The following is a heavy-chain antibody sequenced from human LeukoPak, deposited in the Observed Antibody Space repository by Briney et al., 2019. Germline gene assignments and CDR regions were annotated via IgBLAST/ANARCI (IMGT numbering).Heavy chain of an antibody. V-gene: IGHV4-59*01. CDR1: GGSISNYY. CDR3: ARGRGVRGGNFDY. Sequence: SETLSLTCTVSGGSISNYYWSWIRQPPGKGLEWIGYIYYSGSTNYNPSLKSRVTISVDTSKNQFSLKLSSVTAADTAVYYCARGRGVRGGNFDYWGQGTLVTVSS. D-gene: IGHD3-10*01. CDR2: IYYSGST. J-gene: IGHJ4*02.